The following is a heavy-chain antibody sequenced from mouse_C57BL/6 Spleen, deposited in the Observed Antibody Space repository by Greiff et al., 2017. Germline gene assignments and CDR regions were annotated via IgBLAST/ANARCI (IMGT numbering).Heavy chain of an antibody. D-gene: IGHD2-2*01. CDR1: GYAFSSSW. V-gene: IGHV1-82*01. Sequence: QVQLQQSGPELVKPGASVKISCKASGYAFSSSWMNWVKQRPGKGLEWIGRIYPGDGDTNSNGKFKGKATLTADKSSSTAYMQLSSLTSEDSAVYFCARKGLRQGDYYAMDYWGQGTSVTVAS. CDR2: IYPGDGDT. J-gene: IGHJ4*01. CDR3: ARKGLRQGDYYAMDY.